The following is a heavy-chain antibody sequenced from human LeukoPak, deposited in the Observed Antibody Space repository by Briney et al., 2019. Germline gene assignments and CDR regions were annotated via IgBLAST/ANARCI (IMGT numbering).Heavy chain of an antibody. CDR1: GGSISSYY. CDR3: AREWAAAGFDP. Sequence: SETLSLTCTVSGGSISSYYWSWIRQPPGKGLEWIGYIYYSGSTNYNPSLNSRVTISVDTSKNQFSLKLSSVTAADTAVYYCAREWAAAGFDPWGQGTLVTVSS. J-gene: IGHJ5*02. V-gene: IGHV4-59*01. CDR2: IYYSGST. D-gene: IGHD6-13*01.